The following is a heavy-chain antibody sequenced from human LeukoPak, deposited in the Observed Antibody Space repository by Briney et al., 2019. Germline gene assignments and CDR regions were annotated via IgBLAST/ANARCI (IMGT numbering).Heavy chain of an antibody. CDR1: GFTFSGYA. Sequence: GGSLRLSCAASGFTFSGYAMHWVRQAPGKGLEWVAVISYDGSNKYYADSVKGRFTISRDNSKNTLYLQMNSLRAEDTAVYYCARHPDGSLSLDYWGQGTLVTVSS. D-gene: IGHD1-26*01. CDR3: ARHPDGSLSLDY. CDR2: ISYDGSNK. V-gene: IGHV3-30-3*01. J-gene: IGHJ4*02.